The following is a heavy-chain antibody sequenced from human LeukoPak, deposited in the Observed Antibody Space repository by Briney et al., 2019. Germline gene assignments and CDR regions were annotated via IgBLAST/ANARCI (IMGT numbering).Heavy chain of an antibody. CDR1: GFTFSSYG. CDR2: IKQDGSEK. D-gene: IGHD3-9*01. V-gene: IGHV3-7*01. CDR3: ARLYYDILTGYYNFDY. J-gene: IGHJ4*02. Sequence: GGSLRLSCAASGFTFSSYGMHWVRQAPGKGLEWVANIKQDGSEKYYVDSVKGRFTISRDNAKNSLYLQMNSLRAEDTAVYYCARLYYDILTGYYNFDYWGQGTLVTVSS.